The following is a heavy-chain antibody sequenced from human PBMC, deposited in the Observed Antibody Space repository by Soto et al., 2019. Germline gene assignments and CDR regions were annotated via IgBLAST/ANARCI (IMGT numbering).Heavy chain of an antibody. Sequence: SDSPSRNRACYGECVNGYGLSWLRKTTGKGLEWIGEINHSGSTNYNPSLKSRVTISVDTSKNQFSLKLSSVTAADTAVYYCARGLITMVRGVMWLYYYHGMDVWGQATTVTGSS. J-gene: IGHJ6*02. D-gene: IGHD3-10*01. V-gene: IGHV4-34*01. CDR2: INHSGST. CDR3: ARGLITMVRGVMWLYYYHGMDV. CDR1: GECVNGYG.